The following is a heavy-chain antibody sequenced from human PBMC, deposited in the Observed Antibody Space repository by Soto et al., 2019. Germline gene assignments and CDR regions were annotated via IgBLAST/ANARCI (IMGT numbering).Heavy chain of an antibody. CDR2: ISSRGSNI. CDR3: ARDCGGDCYGAFDI. D-gene: IGHD2-21*01. J-gene: IGHJ3*02. CDR1: GFTFSVYY. V-gene: IGHV3-11*01. Sequence: QVQMVESGGGMVKPGGSLRLSCAASGFTFSVYYMSWIRQAPGKGLEWVSYISSRGSNIYYADSVEGRFTISRDNAKNSLYLQMNSLRAEDTAVYYCARDCGGDCYGAFDIWGQGTMVTVS.